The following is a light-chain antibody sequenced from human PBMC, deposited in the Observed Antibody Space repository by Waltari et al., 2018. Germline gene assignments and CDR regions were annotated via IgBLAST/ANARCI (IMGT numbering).Light chain of an antibody. CDR3: QQYYNTPYT. Sequence: DIVMTQSPDSLAVSLGEGATVNCKSSQSVLNRSNNKNYLAWYHQKAGQPPKLLIAWASTRESGVPDRFSGSGSGTNFTLTISSLQAEDVAVYYCQQYYNTPYTFGQGTKLEIK. J-gene: IGKJ2*01. CDR1: QSVLNRSNNKNY. CDR2: WAS. V-gene: IGKV4-1*01.